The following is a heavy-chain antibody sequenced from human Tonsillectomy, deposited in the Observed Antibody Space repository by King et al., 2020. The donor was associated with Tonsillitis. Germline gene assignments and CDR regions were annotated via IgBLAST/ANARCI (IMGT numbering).Heavy chain of an antibody. CDR3: ARDEKTVAALIDY. J-gene: IGHJ4*02. V-gene: IGHV3-21*01. Sequence: VQLVESGGGLVKPGGSLRLSCAASGFTFSSYSMNWVRQAPGKGLEWVSSISSSSSYIYYADSVKGRFTISRDNAKNSLYLQMNSLRAEDTAVYYCARDEKTVAALIDYWGQGTLVTVPS. D-gene: IGHD6-19*01. CDR1: GFTFSSYS. CDR2: ISSSSSYI.